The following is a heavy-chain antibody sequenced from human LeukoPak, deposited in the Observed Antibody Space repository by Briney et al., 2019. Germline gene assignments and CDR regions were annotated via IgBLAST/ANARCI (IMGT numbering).Heavy chain of an antibody. CDR2: IYHSGST. V-gene: IGHV4-30-2*01. CDR1: GGSISSGGYY. CDR3: ARDRNYGDYVP. D-gene: IGHD4-17*01. J-gene: IGHJ5*02. Sequence: PSQTLSLTCTVSGGSISSGGYYWSWIRQPPGKGLEWIGYIYHSGSTYYNPSLKSRVTISVDRSKNQFSLKLSSVTAADTAVYYCARDRNYGDYVPWGQGTLVTVSS.